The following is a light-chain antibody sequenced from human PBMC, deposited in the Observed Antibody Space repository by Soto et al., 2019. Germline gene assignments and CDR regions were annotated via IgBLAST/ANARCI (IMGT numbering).Light chain of an antibody. CDR1: QDIGSD. V-gene: IGKV1-17*01. Sequence: GDRVIITCRASQDIGSDLAWYQQKPGKAPERLIYAASTLQNGVPSRFSGSGSGTEFTLTITSLQPEDFATYYCQQYNDYSGMFGQGTKVDIK. CDR3: QQYNDYSGM. CDR2: AAS. J-gene: IGKJ1*01.